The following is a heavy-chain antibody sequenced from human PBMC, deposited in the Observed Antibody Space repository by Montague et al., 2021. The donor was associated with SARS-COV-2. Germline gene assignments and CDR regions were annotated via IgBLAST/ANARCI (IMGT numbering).Heavy chain of an antibody. CDR1: GGSISSGGYY. Sequence: TLSLTCTVSGGSISSGGYYWSWICQHPGKGLEWIGYIYYSGSTYYNPSLKSRVTISVDTSKNQFSLKLSSVTAADTAVYYCASTYGGNLGYYYYYMDVWGKGTTVTVSS. V-gene: IGHV4-31*03. D-gene: IGHD4-23*01. CDR2: IYYSGST. CDR3: ASTYGGNLGYYYYYMDV. J-gene: IGHJ6*03.